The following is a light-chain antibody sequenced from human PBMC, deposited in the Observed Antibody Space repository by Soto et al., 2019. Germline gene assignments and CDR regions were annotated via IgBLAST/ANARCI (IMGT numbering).Light chain of an antibody. J-gene: IGLJ1*01. Sequence: QSALAQPASVSGSRGQSITISCTGTSSDVGRYNYVSWFQQHPGKVPKLIIYDVSNWPSGVSDRFSGSKFGNTASLTISGLQPEDEADYYCSSFTSSSTFVFGTGTKVTVL. CDR1: SSDVGRYNY. CDR2: DVS. CDR3: SSFTSSSTFV. V-gene: IGLV2-14*03.